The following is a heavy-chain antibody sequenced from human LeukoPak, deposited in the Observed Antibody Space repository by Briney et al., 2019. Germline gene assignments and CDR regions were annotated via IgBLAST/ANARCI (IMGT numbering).Heavy chain of an antibody. J-gene: IGHJ4*02. V-gene: IGHV4-4*07. CDR3: ARSYYDFWSGYYFDY. Sequence: SETLSLTCTVSGGSISSYYWSWIRQPAGKGLEWIGRIYTSGSTNYNPSLKSRVTMSVDTSKNQFSLKLSSVTAADTAVYYCARSYYDFWSGYYFDYWGQGTLVTVSS. CDR2: IYTSGST. CDR1: GGSISSYY. D-gene: IGHD3-3*01.